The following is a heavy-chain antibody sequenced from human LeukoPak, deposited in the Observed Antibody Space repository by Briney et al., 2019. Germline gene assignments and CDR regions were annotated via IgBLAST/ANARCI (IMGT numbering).Heavy chain of an antibody. CDR1: GYTFTSYY. CDR3: ARGETTVTTIPYSLAFDT. Sequence: ASVKVSCKASGYTFTSYYMHWVRQAPGQGLEWMGWINPNSGGTNYAQKFQGRVTMTRDTSISTAYMELSRLRSDDTAVYYCARGETTVTTIPYSLAFDTWGQGTMVTVSS. D-gene: IGHD4-17*01. J-gene: IGHJ3*02. V-gene: IGHV1-2*02. CDR2: INPNSGGT.